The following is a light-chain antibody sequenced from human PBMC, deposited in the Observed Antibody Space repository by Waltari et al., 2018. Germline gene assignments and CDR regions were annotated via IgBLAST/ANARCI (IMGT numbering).Light chain of an antibody. J-gene: IGKJ1*01. V-gene: IGKV1-5*03. Sequence: DIQMTQSPSTLSASVGERVTITCRASQSVSTWLARYQQKPGKAPTLLVYRASSYQNGVPSRFSASGSGAEFTLSINGLQPDDFATYYCQQYFTFPWTFGRGTKVEI. CDR1: QSVSTW. CDR3: QQYFTFPWT. CDR2: RAS.